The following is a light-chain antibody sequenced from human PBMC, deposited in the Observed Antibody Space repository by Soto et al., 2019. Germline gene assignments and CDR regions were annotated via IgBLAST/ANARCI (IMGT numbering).Light chain of an antibody. V-gene: IGKV3-15*01. CDR1: QSVSSRY. CDR3: QQYNNWPPWT. Sequence: DIVLKQSPGTLALSPGETAALSCRASQSVSSRYLAWYQQRPGQAPRLLIYGASTRATGIPARFSGSGSGTEFTLTISSLQSEDFAVYYCQQYNNWPPWTFGQGTKGDI. CDR2: GAS. J-gene: IGKJ1*01.